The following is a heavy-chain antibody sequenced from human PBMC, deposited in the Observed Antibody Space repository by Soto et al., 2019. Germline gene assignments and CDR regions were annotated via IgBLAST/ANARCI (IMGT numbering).Heavy chain of an antibody. CDR1: GFTFSSYW. CDR3: TSATAVTLDY. V-gene: IGHV3-74*01. J-gene: IGHJ4*02. CDR2: INKDGSST. D-gene: IGHD4-17*01. Sequence: GGSLRLSCAASGFTFSSYWVHWVRQAPGKGLVWVSSINKDGSSTNYADSVKGRFTISRDNAENTLYLQMNNLRAEDTAVYYCTSATAVTLDYWGQGALVTVSS.